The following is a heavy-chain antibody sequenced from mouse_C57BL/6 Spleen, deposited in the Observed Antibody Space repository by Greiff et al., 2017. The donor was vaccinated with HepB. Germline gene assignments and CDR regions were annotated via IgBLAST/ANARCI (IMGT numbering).Heavy chain of an antibody. CDR1: GFTFSSYG. J-gene: IGHJ2*01. D-gene: IGHD2-4*01. Sequence: EVKLVESGGDLVKPGGSLKLSCAASGFTFSSYGMSWVRQTPDKRLEWVATISSGGSYTYYPDSVKGRFTISRDNAKNTLYLQMSSLKSEDTAMYYCARRPIYYDYENYFDYWGQGTTLTVSS. CDR2: ISSGGSYT. V-gene: IGHV5-6*02. CDR3: ARRPIYYDYENYFDY.